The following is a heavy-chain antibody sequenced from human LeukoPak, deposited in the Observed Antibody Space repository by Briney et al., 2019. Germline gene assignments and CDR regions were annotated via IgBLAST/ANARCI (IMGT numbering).Heavy chain of an antibody. Sequence: SETLSLTCTVSGGSISSYYWSWIRQPPGEGLEWVGYIYYSGSTNYNPSLKSRVTISVDTSNNKFSLKLNSVTAADTAVYYCARQGRDCGDFDYWGQGTLVTVSS. CDR3: ARQGRDCGDFDY. V-gene: IGHV4-59*08. J-gene: IGHJ4*02. D-gene: IGHD4-17*01. CDR2: IYYSGST. CDR1: GGSISSYY.